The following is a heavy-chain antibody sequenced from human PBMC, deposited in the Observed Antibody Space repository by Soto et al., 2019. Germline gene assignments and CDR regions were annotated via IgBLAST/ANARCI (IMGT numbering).Heavy chain of an antibody. CDR2: INAYNSHT. J-gene: IGHJ5*02. CDR3: ARDSPPNYL. D-gene: IGHD7-27*01. Sequence: QVQLVQSGAEVKKPGASVKVSCKASGYTFTSYAISWVRQAPGQGLEWMGWINAYNSHTNYAQNLQGRVSMTTDTSTSTAYMELRSLRSDDTAVYYFARDSPPNYLWGQGTLVTVSS. V-gene: IGHV1-18*01. CDR1: GYTFTSYA.